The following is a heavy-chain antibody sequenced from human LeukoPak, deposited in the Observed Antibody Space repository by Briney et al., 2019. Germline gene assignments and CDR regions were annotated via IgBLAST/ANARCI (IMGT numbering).Heavy chain of an antibody. CDR2: ISSSSSYI. D-gene: IGHD6-13*01. CDR1: GFTFSSYS. Sequence: GGSLRLSCAASGFTFSSYSMNWVRQAPGKRLEWVSSISSSSSYIYYADSVKGRFTISRDNAKNSLYLQMNSLRAEDTAVYYCARDSSGSSWPYWGQGTLVTVSS. CDR3: ARDSSGSSWPY. V-gene: IGHV3-21*01. J-gene: IGHJ4*02.